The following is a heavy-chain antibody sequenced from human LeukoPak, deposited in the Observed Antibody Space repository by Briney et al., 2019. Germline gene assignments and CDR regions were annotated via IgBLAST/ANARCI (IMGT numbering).Heavy chain of an antibody. V-gene: IGHV3-74*01. CDR1: GFTFSSYW. CDR3: ARGGSYSLYYYYMDV. CDR2: INSDGSST. D-gene: IGHD1-26*01. Sequence: SGGSLRLSCAASGFTFSSYWMHWVRQAPGKGLVWVSRINSDGSSTSYADPVKGRSTISRDNAKNTLYLQMNSLRAEDTAVYYCARGGSYSLYYYYMDVWGKGTTVTVSS. J-gene: IGHJ6*03.